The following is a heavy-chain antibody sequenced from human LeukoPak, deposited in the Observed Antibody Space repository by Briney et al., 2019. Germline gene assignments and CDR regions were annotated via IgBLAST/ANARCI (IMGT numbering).Heavy chain of an antibody. J-gene: IGHJ5*02. CDR3: ARGVFYSSDYSNCFDP. CDR2: ISSSASTI. D-gene: IGHD6-19*01. V-gene: IGHV3-48*03. Sequence: PGGSLRLSCAASGFSFSNYEMNWVRQAPGKGLEWVSYISSSASTIYYADSVKGRLTISRDNAKNSLYLQMNSLRAEDTAVYYCARGVFYSSDYSNCFDPWGQGTLVTVSS. CDR1: GFSFSNYE.